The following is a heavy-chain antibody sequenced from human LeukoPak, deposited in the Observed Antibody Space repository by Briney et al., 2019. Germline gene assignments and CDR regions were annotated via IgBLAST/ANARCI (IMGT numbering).Heavy chain of an antibody. V-gene: IGHV3-7*01. D-gene: IGHD3-10*01. J-gene: IGHJ4*02. CDR1: EFTFFTYS. CDR3: ARDFSAYRFGEFDY. Sequence: PGGSLRLSCAASEFTFFTYSMSWVRQAPGKGLEWVANIKQDGSEKYYVDSVKGRFTISRDNAKNSLYLQMNSLRAEDTAVYYCARDFSAYRFGEFDYWGQGTLVTVSS. CDR2: IKQDGSEK.